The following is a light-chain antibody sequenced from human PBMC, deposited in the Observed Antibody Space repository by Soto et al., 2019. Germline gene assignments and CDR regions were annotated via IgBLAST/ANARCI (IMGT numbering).Light chain of an antibody. CDR2: LDS. CDR1: QRLLHSNGYNY. Sequence: DIVMTQSPLSLPVTPGEPASVSCRSGQRLLHSNGYNYLEWYLQKPGQSPQLLINLDSDRASGVPDRFSGSGSGTDFTLKISRVEAEDVGLYYCMQSLETPWTFGQGTKVDIK. CDR3: MQSLETPWT. V-gene: IGKV2-28*01. J-gene: IGKJ1*01.